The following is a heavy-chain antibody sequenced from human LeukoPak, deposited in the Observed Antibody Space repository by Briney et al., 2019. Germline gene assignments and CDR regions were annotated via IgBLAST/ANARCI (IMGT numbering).Heavy chain of an antibody. CDR2: IYTGGST. V-gene: IGHV3-66*01. Sequence: PGGSLRLSCAASGFTVSTNDMSWVRQVSGKGLEWVSVIYTGGSTFHADSVKGRFTISRDNSKNMLYLQMNSLRAEDTSVYYCARSGYGSGWNWGQGTLVTVSS. D-gene: IGHD6-19*01. J-gene: IGHJ4*02. CDR3: ARSGYGSGWN. CDR1: GFTVSTND.